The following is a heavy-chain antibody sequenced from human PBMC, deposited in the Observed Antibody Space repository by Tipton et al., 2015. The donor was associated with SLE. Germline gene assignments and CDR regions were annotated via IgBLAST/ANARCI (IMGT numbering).Heavy chain of an antibody. V-gene: IGHV4-39*07. CDR1: GDSISANSYH. J-gene: IGHJ4*02. Sequence: GLVKPSETLSLICTVSGDSISANSYHWGWVRQPPGKGLEWIGNVYYSGSTYYSASLRSRVTISLDRSKNHFSLTPNSVPAADTAVYYCAKTTVYSNDWPYFDHWGQGTLVTVSS. D-gene: IGHD6-19*01. CDR3: AKTTVYSNDWPYFDH. CDR2: VYYSGST.